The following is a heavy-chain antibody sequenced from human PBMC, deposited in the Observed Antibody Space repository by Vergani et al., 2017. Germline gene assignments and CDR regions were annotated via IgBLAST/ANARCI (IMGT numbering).Heavy chain of an antibody. Sequence: QVQLVQSGAEVKKPGASVKVSCKVSGYTLTDLSMHWVRQAPGKGLEWMGGFDPEDGETIYAQKFQGRVTMTEDTSTDTAYMELSSLRSEDTAVYYCATRTYIVVVVAANWYFDLWGRGTLVTVSS. V-gene: IGHV1-24*01. J-gene: IGHJ2*01. CDR1: GYTLTDLS. D-gene: IGHD2-15*01. CDR2: FDPEDGET. CDR3: ATRTYIVVVVAANWYFDL.